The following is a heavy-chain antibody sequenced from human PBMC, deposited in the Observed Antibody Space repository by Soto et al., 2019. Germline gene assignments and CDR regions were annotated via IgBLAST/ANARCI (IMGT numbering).Heavy chain of an antibody. J-gene: IGHJ3*02. D-gene: IGHD2-2*01. V-gene: IGHV3-9*01. CDR1: GFTFDDYA. Sequence: GGSLRLSCAASGFTFDDYAMHWVRQAPGKGLEWVSGISWNSGSIGYADSVKGRFTISRDNAKNSLYLQMNSLRAEDTALYYCAQLPDDASTSDAFDIWGQGTMVTVSS. CDR2: ISWNSGSI. CDR3: AQLPDDASTSDAFDI.